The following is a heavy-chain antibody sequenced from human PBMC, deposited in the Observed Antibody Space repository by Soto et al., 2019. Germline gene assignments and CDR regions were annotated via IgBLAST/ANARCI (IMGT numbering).Heavy chain of an antibody. J-gene: IGHJ4*02. Sequence: EVQLVESGGGLVQPGGSLRLSCAASGFTFSSYDVHWVRQAAGKGLEWVSAIGTAGDTYYPGSVKGRFTISRENAKNSLYLQMNSLRAGDTAVYYCARVSGYYDFWSGSSHYDYWGQGTLVTVSS. D-gene: IGHD3-3*01. CDR3: ARVSGYYDFWSGSSHYDY. CDR2: IGTAGDT. V-gene: IGHV3-13*01. CDR1: GFTFSSYD.